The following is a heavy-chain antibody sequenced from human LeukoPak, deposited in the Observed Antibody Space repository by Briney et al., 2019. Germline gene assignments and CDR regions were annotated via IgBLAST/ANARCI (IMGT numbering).Heavy chain of an antibody. J-gene: IGHJ6*02. CDR2: IIPIFGTA. V-gene: IGHV1-69*01. CDR3: ARVTYDVVGYYYYGMDV. Sequence: SVKVSCKASGGTFSSYAISWVRQAPGQGLEWMGGIIPIFGTANYAQKFQGRVTITADESTSTAYMELSSLRSEDTAVYHCARVTYDVVGYYYYGMDVWGQGTTVTVSS. CDR1: GGTFSSYA. D-gene: IGHD1-26*01.